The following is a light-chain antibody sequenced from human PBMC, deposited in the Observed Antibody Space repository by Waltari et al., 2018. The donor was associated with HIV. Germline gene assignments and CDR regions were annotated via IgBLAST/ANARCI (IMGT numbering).Light chain of an antibody. J-gene: IGLJ2*01. CDR3: CSYASNYILI. CDR1: SSDVGGYDY. V-gene: IGLV2-11*01. CDR2: DVS. Sequence: QSALTQPRSVSASPGQSVTISCTGTSSDVGGYDYVSWYQQHPGKAPKVIISDVSRRPSGVPDRFSASKSGNTASLTISGLQAADEADYFCCSYASNYILIFGGGTKLTVL.